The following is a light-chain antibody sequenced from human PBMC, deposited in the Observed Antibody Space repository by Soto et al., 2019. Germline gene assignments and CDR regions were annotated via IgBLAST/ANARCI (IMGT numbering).Light chain of an antibody. CDR2: DAS. CDR3: QRRSNWPPEVT. Sequence: EIVLTQSPDTLSLSPGERATLSCRASQSVSSSLAWYPPKPGQAPRLLIDDASNRATGIPARFSGSGSGKDFTLTISSLEPEDFAVYYCQRRSNWPPEVTFGPGTKVDIK. CDR1: QSVSSS. V-gene: IGKV3-11*01. J-gene: IGKJ3*01.